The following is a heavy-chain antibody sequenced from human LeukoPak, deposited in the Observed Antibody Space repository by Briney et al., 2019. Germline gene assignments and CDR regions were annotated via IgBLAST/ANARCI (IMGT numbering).Heavy chain of an antibody. V-gene: IGHV4-4*02. CDR3: ARNGYYSSDY. Sequence: GSLRLSCAASGFTFSRDSMNWVRQASGKGLEWIGEIHHTGRTSYNPSLKSRVTISVDKSKNEFSLKVTSVTAADTAVYYCARNGYYSSDYWGQGTLVTVSS. CDR2: IHHTGRT. CDR1: GFTFSRDS. D-gene: IGHD4-17*01. J-gene: IGHJ4*02.